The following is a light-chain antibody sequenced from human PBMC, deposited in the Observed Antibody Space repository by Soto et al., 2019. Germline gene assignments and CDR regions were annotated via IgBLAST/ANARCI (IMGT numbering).Light chain of an antibody. CDR2: DNN. V-gene: IGLV1-51*01. CDR1: SSNIGHNY. Sequence: QSVLTQPPSVSAAPGQKVTISCSGDSSNIGHNYVSWYQQLPGTAPKLLIYDNNKRPSGIPDRFSGSKSGTSATLGITGLQTGDEADYYCGTWDNSLSAVVFGGGTKLTVL. J-gene: IGLJ2*01. CDR3: GTWDNSLSAVV.